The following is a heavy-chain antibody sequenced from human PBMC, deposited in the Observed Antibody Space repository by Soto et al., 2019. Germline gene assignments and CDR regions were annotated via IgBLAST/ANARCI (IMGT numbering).Heavy chain of an antibody. J-gene: IGHJ4*02. CDR2: IYYTGIT. CDR1: GGSITSNY. D-gene: IGHD3-22*01. Sequence: SETLSLTCTISGGSITSNYRSWIRRPPGKGLEWVGYIYYTGITHCHPSLKSRVTMSVDKSKNQLYLKVSSVTAGETAVYYCARFDYYDSSGYLDFGPKWGQGTLVTVSS. V-gene: IGHV4-59*01. CDR3: ARFDYYDSSGYLDFGPK.